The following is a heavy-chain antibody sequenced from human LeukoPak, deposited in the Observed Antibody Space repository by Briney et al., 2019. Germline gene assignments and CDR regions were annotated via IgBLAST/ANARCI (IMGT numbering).Heavy chain of an antibody. CDR3: ATPVDIVGATTYFDY. Sequence: GGSLRLSCAASGFTFSSYSMNWVRQAPGKGLEWVSSISSSSSYIYYAHSVKGRFTISRDNAKNSFYLQMNSVRAEDTPVQDCATPVDIVGATTYFDYWGQGTLVTVSS. J-gene: IGHJ4*02. V-gene: IGHV3-21*01. CDR1: GFTFSSYS. CDR2: ISSSSSYI. D-gene: IGHD1-26*01.